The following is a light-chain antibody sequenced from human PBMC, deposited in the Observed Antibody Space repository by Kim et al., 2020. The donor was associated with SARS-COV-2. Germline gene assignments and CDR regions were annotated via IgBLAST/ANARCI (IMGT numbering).Light chain of an antibody. CDR1: SGHSSDA. CDR3: QTWETGIRV. CDR2: LNRDGSQ. J-gene: IGLJ3*02. Sequence: VKLTCPPSSGHSSDAIAWHQQRPEKGPRYLMNLNRDGSQTRGDGIPDRFSGVSSGAERYLTISSLQSEDEADYYCQTWETGIRVFGGGTQRTVL. V-gene: IGLV4-69*01.